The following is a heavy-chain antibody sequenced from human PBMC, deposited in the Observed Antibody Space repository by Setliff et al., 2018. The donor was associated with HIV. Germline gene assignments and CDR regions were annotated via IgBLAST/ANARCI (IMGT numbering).Heavy chain of an antibody. D-gene: IGHD3-3*01. J-gene: IGHJ4*02. V-gene: IGHV4-34*01. CDR2: ISFSGTT. CDR1: GGPLSGYF. Sequence: ASETLSLTCAVYGGPLSGYFWSWIRQSPGKGLEWSGEISFSGTTNYNPSLKSRVTISIDTSKERFSLQLTSVTRADTATYYCVRGGGEHYDFLSGHYTPWGDFWGQGTLVTVSS. CDR3: VRGGGEHYDFLSGHYTPWGDF.